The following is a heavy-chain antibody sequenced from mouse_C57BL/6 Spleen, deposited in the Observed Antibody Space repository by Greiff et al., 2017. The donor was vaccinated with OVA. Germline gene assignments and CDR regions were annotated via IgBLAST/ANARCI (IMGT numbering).Heavy chain of an antibody. Sequence: VQLQQPGAELVKPGASVKLSCKASGYTFTSYWMHWVKQRPGRGLEWIGRIDPNSGGTKYNEKFKSKATLTVDKPSSTAYMQLSSLTYEDSAGYYCAREGYYRAIDYWGVGKSETVSS. V-gene: IGHV1-72*01. CDR1: GYTFTSYW. J-gene: IGHJ4*01. CDR3: AREGYYRAIDY. D-gene: IGHD2-3*01. CDR2: IDPNSGGT.